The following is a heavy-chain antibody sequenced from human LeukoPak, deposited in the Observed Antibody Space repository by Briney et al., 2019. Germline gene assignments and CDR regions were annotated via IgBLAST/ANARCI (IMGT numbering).Heavy chain of an antibody. V-gene: IGHV3-21*01. D-gene: IGHD3-9*01. CDR2: ISTSSSYK. Sequence: GGSLRLSCAAAGFTFSSYSMNWVRQAPGKGLEWVSSISTSSSYKYYADSLKGRSTISRDNAKNSLYLQMNSLGAEDTAVYYCARHSDYDILTGPNDYWGQGTLVTVSS. J-gene: IGHJ4*02. CDR3: ARHSDYDILTGPNDY. CDR1: GFTFSSYS.